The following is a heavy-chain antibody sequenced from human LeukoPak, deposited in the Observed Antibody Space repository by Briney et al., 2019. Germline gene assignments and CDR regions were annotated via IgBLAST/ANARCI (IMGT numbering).Heavy chain of an antibody. J-gene: IGHJ6*03. V-gene: IGHV4-34*01. CDR2: INHSGST. CDR3: ARGKAYYDFWSDYYTQGDYYMDV. D-gene: IGHD3-3*01. Sequence: PSETLSLTCAVYGGSFSGYYWSWIRQPPGKGLEWIGEINHSGSTNYNPSLKSRVTISVDTSKNQFSLKLSSVTAADTAVYYCARGKAYYDFWSDYYTQGDYYMDVWGKGTTVTVSS. CDR1: GGSFSGYY.